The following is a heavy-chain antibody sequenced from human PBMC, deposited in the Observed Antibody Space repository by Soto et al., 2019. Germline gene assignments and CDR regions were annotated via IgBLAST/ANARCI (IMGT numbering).Heavy chain of an antibody. V-gene: IGHV4-59*08. D-gene: IGHD6-13*01. CDR3: ARGTIGVSAFYYYYYMDV. J-gene: IGHJ6*03. Sequence: SETLSLTCTVSGGSISSYYWSWIRQPPGKGLEWIGYIYYSGSTNYNPSLKSRVTISVDTSKNQFSLKLSSVTAADTAVYYCARGTIGVSAFYYYYYMDVWGKGTTVTVSS. CDR1: GGSISSYY. CDR2: IYYSGST.